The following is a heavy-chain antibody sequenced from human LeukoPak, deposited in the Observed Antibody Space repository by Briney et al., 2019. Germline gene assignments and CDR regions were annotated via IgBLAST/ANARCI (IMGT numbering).Heavy chain of an antibody. CDR2: IYTSGST. D-gene: IGHD6-19*01. V-gene: IGHV4-4*07. CDR3: ARSSSSGWGFRFDP. Sequence: SETLSLTCSVSGGSISSYYWSWNRQSPGKGLEWIGRIYTSGSTNYNPSLKSRVTISVDTSKNQFSLKLSSVTAADTAVYYCARSSSSGWGFRFDPWGQGTLVTVSS. J-gene: IGHJ5*02. CDR1: GGSISSYY.